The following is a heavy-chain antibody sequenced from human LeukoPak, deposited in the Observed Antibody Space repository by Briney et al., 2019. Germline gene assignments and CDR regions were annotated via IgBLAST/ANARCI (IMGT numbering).Heavy chain of an antibody. CDR2: ITYSGST. D-gene: IGHD6-13*01. J-gene: IGHJ4*02. V-gene: IGHV4-59*08. CDR1: GGSISGYY. Sequence: SETLCLTCTVSGGSISGYYWSWIRQPPGKGLEWIDYITYSGSTNYNPSLKSRVTMSVDTSKNQFSLRLSSVTAADTAVYYCARHGSSYSFDCWGQGILVTVSS. CDR3: ARHGSSYSFDC.